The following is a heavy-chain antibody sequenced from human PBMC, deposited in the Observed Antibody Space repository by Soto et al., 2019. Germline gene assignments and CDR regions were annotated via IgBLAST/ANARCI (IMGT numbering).Heavy chain of an antibody. Sequence: QLQLQESGPGLVKPSETLSLTCTVSGDSISSNNYHWGWIRQPPGKGLEWIGSMYHSGNTYHNPSLKSRVTISVDKSKNQLSLNLRSVTAADTAVYYCARHRGPTRPNYWGQGTLVTVSS. CDR1: GDSISSNNYH. CDR2: MYHSGNT. CDR3: ARHRGPTRPNY. J-gene: IGHJ4*02. D-gene: IGHD3-10*01. V-gene: IGHV4-39*01.